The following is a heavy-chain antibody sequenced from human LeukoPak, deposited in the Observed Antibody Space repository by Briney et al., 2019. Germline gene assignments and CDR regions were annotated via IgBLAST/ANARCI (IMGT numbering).Heavy chain of an antibody. CDR2: IKQDGNEK. CDR3: AREYFYGSGSYDNGY. V-gene: IGHV3-7*04. CDR1: GFTFRSYW. D-gene: IGHD3-10*01. J-gene: IGHJ4*02. Sequence: GGSLRLSCAASGFTFRSYWMTWVRQAPGKGLEWVANIKQDGNEKFYVDSVKGRFTISRDNAKNSLYLQMNSLRAEDTAVYYCAREYFYGSGSYDNGYWGQAALVTVSS.